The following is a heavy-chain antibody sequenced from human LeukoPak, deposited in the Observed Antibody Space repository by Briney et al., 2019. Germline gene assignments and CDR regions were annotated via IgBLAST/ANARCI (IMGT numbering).Heavy chain of an antibody. V-gene: IGHV3-11*01. J-gene: IGHJ5*02. CDR2: ISNRGDNM. CDR3: VRVAFKWFEP. CDR1: GFTLIDNY. Sequence: GGSLRLSCAASGFTLIDNYMSWIRQAPGEGLEWLSSISNRGDNMYYADSVRGRFIISSDNAKSSLYLQMNDLRVDDTAVYYCVRVAFKWFEPGGQGTLVTVSS. D-gene: IGHD3-3*02.